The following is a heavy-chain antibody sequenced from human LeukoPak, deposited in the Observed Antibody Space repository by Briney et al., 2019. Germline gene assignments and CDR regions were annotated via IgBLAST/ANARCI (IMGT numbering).Heavy chain of an antibody. Sequence: PGGSLRLSCAASGFTFSNAWMSWVRQAPGKGLEWVGRIKSKTDGGTTDYAAPVKGRFTISRDNARNSLSLQMNSLRAEDTAVYYCARDRLLEDRDYYYYYYMDVWGKGTTVTVFS. V-gene: IGHV3-15*01. CDR2: IKSKTDGGTT. J-gene: IGHJ6*03. CDR1: GFTFSNAW. D-gene: IGHD1-1*01. CDR3: ARDRLLEDRDYYYYYYMDV.